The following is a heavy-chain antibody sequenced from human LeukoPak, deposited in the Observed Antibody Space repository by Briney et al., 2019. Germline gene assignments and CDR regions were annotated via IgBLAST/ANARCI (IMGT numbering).Heavy chain of an antibody. CDR3: ATFPYYFDSSGSYYFDF. Sequence: LSLTCAVYGGSFSGYYWSWIRQPPGKGLEWISYISSSGGLIYYADSVKGRFTISRDNAKKSLYLQMNSLRAEDTAVFYCATFPYYFDSSGSYYFDFWGRGTLVTVSS. CDR1: GGSFSGYY. V-gene: IGHV3-11*04. D-gene: IGHD3-22*01. CDR2: ISSSGGLI. J-gene: IGHJ4*02.